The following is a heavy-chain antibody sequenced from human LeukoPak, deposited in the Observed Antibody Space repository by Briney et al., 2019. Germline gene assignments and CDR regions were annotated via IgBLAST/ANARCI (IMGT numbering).Heavy chain of an antibody. Sequence: GSLRLSCAASGFTFSTFAMIWVRQPPGKGLEWVSSIFPSGGEIHYADSVRGRFTISRDNSKSTLSLQMNSLRAEDTAIYYCATYRQVLLPFESWGQGTLVTVSS. D-gene: IGHD2-8*02. CDR1: GFTFSTFA. CDR2: IFPSGGEI. V-gene: IGHV3-23*01. J-gene: IGHJ4*02. CDR3: ATYRQVLLPFES.